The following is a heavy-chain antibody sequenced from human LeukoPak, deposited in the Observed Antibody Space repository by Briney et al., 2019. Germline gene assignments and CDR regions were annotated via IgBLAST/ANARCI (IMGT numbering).Heavy chain of an antibody. J-gene: IGHJ5*02. CDR2: IWYDGSDK. V-gene: IGHV3-33*08. Sequence: GGSLRLSCAASGFTFSSYSMNWVRQAPGKGLEWVAVIWYDGSDKYYGDSVKGRFTISRDNAKSTVYLEMNSLSVEDTATYYCIRDFRSADLWGQGTLVTVTS. CDR1: GFTFSSYS. CDR3: IRDFRSADL.